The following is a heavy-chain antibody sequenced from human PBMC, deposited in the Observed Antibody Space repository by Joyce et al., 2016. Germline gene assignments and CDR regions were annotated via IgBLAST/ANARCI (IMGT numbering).Heavy chain of an antibody. CDR2: ISSNGGST. J-gene: IGHJ4*02. CDR3: VKVLYDSSGYYYFDY. V-gene: IGHV3-64D*08. D-gene: IGHD3-22*01. CDR1: GFTFSSYA. Sequence: EVQLVESGGGLVQPGGSLRLSCSASGFTFSSYALHWVRQAPGKGLECVSAISSNGGSTYRAASVKGRFTISRDNSKNTLYLQMSSLRPEDTAVYYCVKVLYDSSGYYYFDYWGQGTLVTVSS.